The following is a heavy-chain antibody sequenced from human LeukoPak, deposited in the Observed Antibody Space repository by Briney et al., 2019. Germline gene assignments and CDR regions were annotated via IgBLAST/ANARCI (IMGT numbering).Heavy chain of an antibody. CDR3: ARDRGIGDYYHYYFDY. J-gene: IGHJ4*02. CDR2: VNHSGST. D-gene: IGHD4-17*01. V-gene: IGHV4-34*01. CDR1: GGSFSGYY. Sequence: PSETLSLTCAVYGGSFSGYYWSWIRQPPGKGLEWIGEVNHSGSTNYNPSLKSRVSISVDTSKNQFSLKLSSVTAADTAVYYCARDRGIGDYYHYYFDYWGQGTLVTVSS.